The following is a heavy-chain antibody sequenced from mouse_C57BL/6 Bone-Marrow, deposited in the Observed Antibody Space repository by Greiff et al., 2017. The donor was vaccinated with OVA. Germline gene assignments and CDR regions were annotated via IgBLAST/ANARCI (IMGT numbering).Heavy chain of an antibody. CDR1: GFTFTDYY. D-gene: IGHD3-2*02. CDR2: IRNKANGYTT. V-gene: IGHV7-3*01. Sequence: EVHLVESGGGLVQPGGSLSLSCAASGFTFTDYYMSWVRQPPGKALEWLGFIRNKANGYTTEYSASVKGRFTISRDNSQSILYLQMHALRAEDSATYYCARLRGVAWFAYWGQGTLVTVSA. J-gene: IGHJ3*01. CDR3: ARLRGVAWFAY.